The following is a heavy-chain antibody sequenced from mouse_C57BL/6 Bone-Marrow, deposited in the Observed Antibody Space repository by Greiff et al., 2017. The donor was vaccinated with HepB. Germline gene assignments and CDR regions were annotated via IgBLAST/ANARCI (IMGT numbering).Heavy chain of an antibody. V-gene: IGHV1-50*01. Sequence: QVQLQQPGAELVKPGASVKLSCKASGYTFTSYWMQWVKQRPGQGLEWIGEIDPYDSYTNYNQKFKGKATLTVDTSSSTAYMQLSSLTSEDAAVYYCARYYGSGGFAYWGQGTRVTVSA. CDR3: ARYYGSGGFAY. CDR1: GYTFTSYW. D-gene: IGHD1-1*01. J-gene: IGHJ3*01. CDR2: IDPYDSYT.